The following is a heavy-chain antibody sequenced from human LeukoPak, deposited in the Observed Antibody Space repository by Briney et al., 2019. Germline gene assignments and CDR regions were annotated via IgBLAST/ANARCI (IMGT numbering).Heavy chain of an antibody. Sequence: GGSLRLSCAASGFTFSTCGMHWVRQAPGKGLEWVAVIRYDGSNKYYADSVKGRFTISRDNSKNTLYLQMNSLRAEDTAVYYCAEARGYSSSWSDAFDIWGQGTMVTVSS. J-gene: IGHJ3*02. CDR2: IRYDGSNK. V-gene: IGHV3-30*02. CDR3: AEARGYSSSWSDAFDI. D-gene: IGHD6-13*01. CDR1: GFTFSTCG.